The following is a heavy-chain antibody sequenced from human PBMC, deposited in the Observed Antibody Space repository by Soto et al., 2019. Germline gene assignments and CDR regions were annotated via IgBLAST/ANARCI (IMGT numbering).Heavy chain of an antibody. CDR1: GFTFSSYA. J-gene: IGHJ6*02. D-gene: IGHD3-3*01. Sequence: EGSLRLSCAASGFTFSSYAMSWVRQAPGKGLEWVSAISGSGGSTYYADSVKGRFTISRDNSKNTLYLQMNSLRAEDTAVYYCAKGGGYYDFWSGYPKDYYYYGMDVWGQGTTVTVSS. CDR2: ISGSGGST. V-gene: IGHV3-23*01. CDR3: AKGGGYYDFWSGYPKDYYYYGMDV.